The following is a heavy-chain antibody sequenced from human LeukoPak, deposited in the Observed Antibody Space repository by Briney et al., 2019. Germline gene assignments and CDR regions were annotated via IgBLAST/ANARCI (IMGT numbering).Heavy chain of an antibody. D-gene: IGHD5-12*01. CDR2: IWYDGSNK. CDR1: GFTFSSYG. V-gene: IGHV3-33*01. Sequence: GGSLRLSCAASGFTFSSYGIHWVRQAPGKGLEWVAVIWYDGSNKYYADSVKGRFAISRDNSKNTLYLQMNSLRAEDTAVYYCARDRRGYSGYIHYYGMDVWGKGTTVTVSS. CDR3: ARDRRGYSGYIHYYGMDV. J-gene: IGHJ6*04.